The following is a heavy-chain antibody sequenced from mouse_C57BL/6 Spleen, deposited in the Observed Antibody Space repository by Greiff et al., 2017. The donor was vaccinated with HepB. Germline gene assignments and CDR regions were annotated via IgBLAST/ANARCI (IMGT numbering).Heavy chain of an antibody. CDR3: ARRDDYGVDFDD. Sequence: QVQLQQSGAELVKPGASVKISCKASGYAFSSYWMNWVKQRPGKGLEWIEQIYPGDGDTNYNGKFKGKATLTADKSSSTAYMQLSSLTSEDSAVYCCARRDDYGVDFDDWGKGTTVTVSS. CDR2: IYPGDGDT. J-gene: IGHJ1*03. CDR1: GYAFSSYW. D-gene: IGHD2-4*01. V-gene: IGHV1-80*01.